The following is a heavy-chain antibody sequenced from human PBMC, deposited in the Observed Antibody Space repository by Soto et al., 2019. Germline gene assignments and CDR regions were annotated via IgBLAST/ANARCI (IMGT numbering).Heavy chain of an antibody. CDR1: GFTFSSYA. CDR3: AKCRTTYYDILTPFDY. J-gene: IGHJ4*02. D-gene: IGHD3-9*01. CDR2: ISGSGGST. Sequence: EVQLLESGGGLVQPGGSLRLSCAASGFTFSSYAMSWVRQAPGKGLEWVSAISGSGGSTYYADSVKGRFTISRDNSKNTLNLQMNSLRAEDTAVYYCAKCRTTYYDILTPFDYWGQGTLVTVSS. V-gene: IGHV3-23*01.